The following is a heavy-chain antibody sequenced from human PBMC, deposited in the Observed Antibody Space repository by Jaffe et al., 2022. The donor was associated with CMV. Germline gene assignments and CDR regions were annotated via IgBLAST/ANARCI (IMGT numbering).Heavy chain of an antibody. J-gene: IGHJ5*02. CDR1: GGSFSGYY. Sequence: QVQLQQWGAGLLKPSETLSLTCAVYGGSFSGYYWSWIRQPPGKGLEWIGEINHSGSTNYNPSLKSRVTISVDTSKNQFSLKLSSVTAADTAVYYCARHRYYYDSSGSADGLGWFDPWGQGTLVTVSS. CDR2: INHSGST. CDR3: ARHRYYYDSSGSADGLGWFDP. V-gene: IGHV4-34*01. D-gene: IGHD3-22*01.